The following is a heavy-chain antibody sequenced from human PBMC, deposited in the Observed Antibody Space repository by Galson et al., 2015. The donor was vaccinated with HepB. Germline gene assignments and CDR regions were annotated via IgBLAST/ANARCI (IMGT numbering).Heavy chain of an antibody. V-gene: IGHV3-9*01. CDR1: GFTFDDYA. CDR3: ARDTRSSSWDHFAY. CDR2: ISWNGGTI. J-gene: IGHJ4*02. D-gene: IGHD6-13*01. Sequence: VSGFTFDDYAMHWVRQAPGKGLEWVSSISWNGGTIGYADSVKGRFTVSRDNAKNSLYLHMNSLRTEDTALYYCARDTRSSSWDHFAYWGQGTLVTVSS.